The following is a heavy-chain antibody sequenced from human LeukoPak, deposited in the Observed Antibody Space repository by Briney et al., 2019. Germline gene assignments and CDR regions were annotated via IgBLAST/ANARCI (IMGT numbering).Heavy chain of an antibody. J-gene: IGHJ4*02. Sequence: ASVKVSCKASSYTFSSYGISWVRQAPGHGLEWMGWISVYNGNTKYAQNFQGRVTMTTDTSTSTAYMELRSLRSDDTAVYYCARAGERGYEDYALDYWGRGTVDSVSS. V-gene: IGHV1-18*01. CDR2: ISVYNGNT. CDR1: SYTFSSYG. CDR3: ARAGERGYEDYALDY. D-gene: IGHD5-12*01.